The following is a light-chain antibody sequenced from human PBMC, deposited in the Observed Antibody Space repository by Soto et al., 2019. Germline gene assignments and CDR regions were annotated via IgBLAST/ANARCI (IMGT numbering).Light chain of an antibody. J-gene: IGKJ1*01. CDR2: DTS. CDR1: QSISTY. Sequence: ENVLTQSPATLSLSPGERATLSCWASQSISTYVAWYQQTPGQAPRLLIYDTSKRATGIPDRFSGSGSGSDFTLTIHSLEPEDFAVYFCQQRTNWPYGWTFGQGTKLEIK. V-gene: IGKV3-11*01. CDR3: QQRTNWPYGWT.